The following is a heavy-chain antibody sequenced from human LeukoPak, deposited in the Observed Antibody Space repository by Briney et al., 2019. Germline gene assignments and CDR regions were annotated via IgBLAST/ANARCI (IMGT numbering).Heavy chain of an antibody. V-gene: IGHV3-13*01. CDR1: GITFSSYD. CDR2: IGTAGDT. D-gene: IGHD2-21*01. CDR3: ARVWQDYSGVDY. Sequence: PGGSLRLSCAASGITFSSYDMHWVRQATGKGLEWVSAIGTAGDTYYPSSVKGRFTISRENAKNSLYLQMNSLRAGDTAVYYCARVWQDYSGVDYWGQGTLVTVSS. J-gene: IGHJ4*02.